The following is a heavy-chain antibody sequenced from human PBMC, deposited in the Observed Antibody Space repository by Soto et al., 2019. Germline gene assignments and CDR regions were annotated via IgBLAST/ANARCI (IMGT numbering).Heavy chain of an antibody. J-gene: IGHJ5*02. V-gene: IGHV3-48*03. CDR1: GFTFSTNE. D-gene: IGHD6-19*01. Sequence: ESGGGLVQPGGSLRLSCAASGFTFSTNEMDWVRQAPGKGLQWVSYISSSADSIHYADSVKGRFTVSRDNAKNSLYLQMNSLRVEDTAIYYCVTRSGWFAHWGQGTLVTVSS. CDR2: ISSSADSI. CDR3: VTRSGWFAH.